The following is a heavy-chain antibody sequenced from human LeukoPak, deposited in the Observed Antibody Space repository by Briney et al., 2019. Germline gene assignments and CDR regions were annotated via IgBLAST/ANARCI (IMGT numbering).Heavy chain of an antibody. CDR1: GGSITGYY. CDR3: AREEFLHEIDSSGYFVY. Sequence: PSETLSFTCTVSGGSITGYYWNWIRQPAGQGLEWLGRVYSSGVGNYNPSLTSRVTMSVDTSKNQFSLKLTSLTAADTAVYYCAREEFLHEIDSSGYFVYWGQGTLVTVSS. D-gene: IGHD3-22*01. J-gene: IGHJ4*02. CDR2: VYSSGVG. V-gene: IGHV4-4*07.